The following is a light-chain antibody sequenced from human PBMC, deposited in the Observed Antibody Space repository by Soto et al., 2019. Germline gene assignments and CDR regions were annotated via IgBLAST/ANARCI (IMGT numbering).Light chain of an antibody. CDR2: EVS. CDR3: SSLTTSFTNV. J-gene: IGLJ1*01. Sequence: SALTQPAPGCRSRGQTVAISCTGTSSDVGAYNYISWYQQHPGKAPKHLLSEVSNRPSGVSDRFYGSKSGNTASLTISGLQAEDEADYYCSSLTTSFTNVFGSGTKGTV. V-gene: IGLV2-14*01. CDR1: SSDVGAYNY.